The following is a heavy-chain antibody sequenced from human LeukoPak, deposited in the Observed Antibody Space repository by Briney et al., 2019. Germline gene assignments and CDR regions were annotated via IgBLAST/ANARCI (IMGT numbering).Heavy chain of an antibody. V-gene: IGHV5-51*01. CDR3: ARLVVYSGGWYFGY. CDR1: GYSFSSHW. J-gene: IGHJ4*02. D-gene: IGHD6-19*01. Sequence: HGESLKISCKASGYSFSSHWIGWVRQMPGKGLEWMGIIYPDDSDTRYSPSLQGQVTISADKSINTAYLQWSSLKASDTAMYYCARLVVYSGGWYFGYWGQGTLVTVSS. CDR2: IYPDDSDT.